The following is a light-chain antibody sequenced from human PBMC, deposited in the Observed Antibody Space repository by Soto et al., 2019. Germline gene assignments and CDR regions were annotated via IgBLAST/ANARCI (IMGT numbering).Light chain of an antibody. V-gene: IGLV1-44*01. CDR2: SDN. CDR1: NSNIGSYT. J-gene: IGLJ3*02. CDR3: ATWDDSLNACV. Sequence: QSVLTQPPSASVTPGQRVTSSCSGRNSNIGSYTVNWYLQLPGTAPKLLIYSDNQRPSGVPDRFSGSKSGTSASLAISGLQSEDEADYYCATWDDSLNACVFGGGTTVTVL.